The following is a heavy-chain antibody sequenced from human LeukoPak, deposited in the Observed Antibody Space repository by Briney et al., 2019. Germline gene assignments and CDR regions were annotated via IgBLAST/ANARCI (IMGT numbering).Heavy chain of an antibody. D-gene: IGHD3-3*01. Sequence: AGGSLRLSCAASGFTFSSYGMHWVRQAPGKGLEWVAFIRYDGSNKYYADSVKGRFTISRDNSKNTLYLQMNSLRAEDTAVYYCAKDGFAALAYYFDYWGQGTLVTVSS. J-gene: IGHJ4*02. V-gene: IGHV3-30*02. CDR2: IRYDGSNK. CDR1: GFTFSSYG. CDR3: AKDGFAALAYYFDY.